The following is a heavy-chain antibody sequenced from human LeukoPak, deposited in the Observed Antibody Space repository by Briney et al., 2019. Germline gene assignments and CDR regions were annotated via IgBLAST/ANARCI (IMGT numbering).Heavy chain of an antibody. D-gene: IGHD3-10*01. Sequence: PGGSLRLSCAASGFNFDDYVMHWVRHAPGKGLEWVSGISWNSGSICYVKGRFTTSRDNAKNSLYLQMSSLRAEDTALYYCAKDSRGSGSRYYGMDVWGQGTTVTVSS. CDR2: ISWNSGSI. J-gene: IGHJ6*02. CDR3: AKDSRGSGSRYYGMDV. V-gene: IGHV3-9*01. CDR1: GFNFDDYV.